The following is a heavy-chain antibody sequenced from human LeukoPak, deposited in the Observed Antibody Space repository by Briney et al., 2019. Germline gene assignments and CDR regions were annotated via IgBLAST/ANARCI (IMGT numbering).Heavy chain of an antibody. CDR1: GFTFSSYT. CDR2: IYSGGST. Sequence: GGSLRLSCAASGFTFSSYTMNWVRQAPGKGLERVSIIYSGGSTYYADSVKGRFTISRDNSKNTVYLQMNTLRAEDTALYYCARGTSGTYFSVAFDIWGQGTMVTVSS. J-gene: IGHJ3*02. CDR3: ARGTSGTYFSVAFDI. V-gene: IGHV3-53*01. D-gene: IGHD1-26*01.